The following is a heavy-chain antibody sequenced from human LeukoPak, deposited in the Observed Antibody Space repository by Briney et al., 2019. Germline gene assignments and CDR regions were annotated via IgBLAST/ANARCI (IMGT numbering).Heavy chain of an antibody. Sequence: PGRSLRLSCAASGFTFSSSAVHWVRQAPGKGLEWIAFISFNGDIKYYADSVTGRFSISRDNSKNMVYLQMNSLRAEDTALYYCARQSYDFWSRSMDVWGQGTMVTVSS. D-gene: IGHD3-3*01. CDR3: ARQSYDFWSRSMDV. V-gene: IGHV3-30-3*01. J-gene: IGHJ6*02. CDR1: GFTFSSSA. CDR2: ISFNGDIK.